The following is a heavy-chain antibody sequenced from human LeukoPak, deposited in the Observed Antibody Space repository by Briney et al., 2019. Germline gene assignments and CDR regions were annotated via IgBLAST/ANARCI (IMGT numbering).Heavy chain of an antibody. J-gene: IGHJ3*02. CDR1: GYTFTGYY. D-gene: IGHD4-23*01. V-gene: IGHV1-2*02. CDR2: INPNSGGT. Sequence: ASVKVSCKASGYTFTGYYMHWVRQAPGQGLEWMGWINPNSGGTNYAQKFQGRVTMTRDTSISTAYMELSRLRSDDTAVYYCAREPGLRWPIDAFDIWGKGTMVTVSS. CDR3: AREPGLRWPIDAFDI.